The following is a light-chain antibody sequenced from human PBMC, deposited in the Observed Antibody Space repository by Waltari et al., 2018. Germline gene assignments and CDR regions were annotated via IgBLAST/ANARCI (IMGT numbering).Light chain of an antibody. V-gene: IGKV3-11*01. J-gene: IGKJ2*01. CDR2: DAS. CDR3: QQRSNWPLHT. Sequence: EIVLTQSPATLSLSPGERATPSCRASQSVSSYLAWYQQRPGQAPRLLIYDASNRATGIPARFSGSGSGTDFTLTISTLEPEDFAVYYCQQRSNWPLHTFGQGTKLEIK. CDR1: QSVSSY.